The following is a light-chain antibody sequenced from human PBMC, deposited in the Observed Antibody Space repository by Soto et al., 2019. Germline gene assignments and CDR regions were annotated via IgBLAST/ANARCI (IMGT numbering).Light chain of an antibody. Sequence: QSALTQPASVSGSPGQSITISCTGTSSDVGGYNYVSWYQQHPGKAPKLMIYEVTNRPSGVSNRFSGSKSGNTASLIISGLQAEDEADYYCTSYTSSNTLVIGGGTQVTVL. J-gene: IGLJ2*01. CDR2: EVT. CDR3: TSYTSSNTLV. V-gene: IGLV2-14*01. CDR1: SSDVGGYNY.